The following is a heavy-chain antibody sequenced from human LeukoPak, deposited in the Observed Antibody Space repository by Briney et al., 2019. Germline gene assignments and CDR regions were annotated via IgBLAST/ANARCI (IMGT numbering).Heavy chain of an antibody. J-gene: IGHJ4*02. CDR2: ISDSGSYA. Sequence: GESLRLSCVVSGLTYSDYYMSWIRQAPGKGLEWISYISDSGSYANYADSVRGRFTISRDNAKNSLFLQMNSLRAEDTAVYYCARTMGLGPEGHFDYWGQGTLVTVSA. D-gene: IGHD3-3*01. V-gene: IGHV3-11*03. CDR1: GLTYSDYY. CDR3: ARTMGLGPEGHFDY.